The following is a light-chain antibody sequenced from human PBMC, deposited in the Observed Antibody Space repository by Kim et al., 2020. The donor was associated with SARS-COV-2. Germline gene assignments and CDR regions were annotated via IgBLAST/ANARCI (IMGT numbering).Light chain of an antibody. CDR1: QSLLYSNGYNY. CDR2: LGS. V-gene: IGKV2-28*01. Sequence: DIVMTQSPLSLPVTPGEPASISCRSSQSLLYSNGYNYLDWYLQKPGQSPQLLIYLGSNRASGVPDRFSGSGSGTDFTLKISRVEAEDIGVYYCMQSLPTPLTFAAGTKVDIK. J-gene: IGKJ4*01. CDR3: MQSLPTPLT.